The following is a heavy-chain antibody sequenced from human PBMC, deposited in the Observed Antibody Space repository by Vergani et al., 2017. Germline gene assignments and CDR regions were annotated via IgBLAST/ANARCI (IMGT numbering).Heavy chain of an antibody. CDR1: GFTFDDYA. Sequence: EVQLVESGGGLVQPGRSLRLSCAASGFTFDDYAMHWVRQAPGKGLEWVSGISWNSGSIGYADSVKGRLTISRDNAKNSLYLHMNSLRAEDTALYYCAKDWEPAATTGWYFDLWGRGTLVTVSS. J-gene: IGHJ2*01. D-gene: IGHD2-2*01. CDR2: ISWNSGSI. CDR3: AKDWEPAATTGWYFDL. V-gene: IGHV3-9*01.